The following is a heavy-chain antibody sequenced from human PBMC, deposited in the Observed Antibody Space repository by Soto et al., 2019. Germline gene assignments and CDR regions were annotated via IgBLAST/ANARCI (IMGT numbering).Heavy chain of an antibody. CDR3: ARRALGYCSGGSCYRYYGMDV. D-gene: IGHD2-15*01. CDR2: IDPSDSYT. CDR1: GYSFTSYW. Sequence: DSLKISCKGSGYSFTSYWISWVRQMPEKGLEWMGRIDPSDSYTNYSPSFQGHVTISADKSISTAYLQWSSLKASDTAMYYCARRALGYCSGGSCYRYYGMDVWGQGTTVTVSS. V-gene: IGHV5-10-1*01. J-gene: IGHJ6*02.